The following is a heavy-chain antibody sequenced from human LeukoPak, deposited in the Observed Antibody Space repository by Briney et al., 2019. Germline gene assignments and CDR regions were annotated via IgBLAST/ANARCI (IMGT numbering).Heavy chain of an antibody. V-gene: IGHV3-23*01. J-gene: IGHJ3*01. CDR3: GKAEKDSDFGSLDP. CDR2: ISTNGGST. D-gene: IGHD3-10*01. Sequence: GGSLRLSCVASGFTFSRYAMSWVRQPPGKGLEWVSVISTNGGSTHDAGSVKGRFTISRDNSKNTLSLQMNSLRAEDTAVYYCGKAEKDSDFGSLDPWGQGTMVNGSS. CDR1: GFTFSRYA.